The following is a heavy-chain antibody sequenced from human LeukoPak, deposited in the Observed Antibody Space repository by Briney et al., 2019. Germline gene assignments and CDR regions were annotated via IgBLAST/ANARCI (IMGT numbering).Heavy chain of an antibody. D-gene: IGHD3-3*01. CDR2: ISYSGST. V-gene: IGHV4-59*02. Sequence: PSETLSLTCTVSGVSVSRYSWSWIRQPAGQGLEWIEYISYSGSTNYNTSLKSRVTISVDMSKNQFSLKLSSVSAADTAVYYCARGFAWGQGTLVTVSS. J-gene: IGHJ5*02. CDR3: ARGFA. CDR1: GVSVSRYS.